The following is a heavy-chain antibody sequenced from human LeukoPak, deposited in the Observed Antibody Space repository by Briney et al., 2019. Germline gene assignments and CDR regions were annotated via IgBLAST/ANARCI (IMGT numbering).Heavy chain of an antibody. J-gene: IGHJ4*02. CDR2: IITIRLTI. D-gene: IGHD3-3*01. Sequence: NXVRXXXXXGXXWXXHIITIRLTIFYADSVKGRFTIYRDNAKKSVYLKKKRLRAEDTAVYYCARVDYDFWSGPSDYWGQGTLVTVSS. CDR3: ARVDYDFWSGPSDY. V-gene: IGHV3-48*01.